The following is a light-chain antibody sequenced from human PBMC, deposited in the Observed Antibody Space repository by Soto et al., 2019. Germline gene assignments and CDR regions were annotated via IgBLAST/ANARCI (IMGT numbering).Light chain of an antibody. J-gene: IGKJ5*01. CDR3: QKGSNWPLIT. CDR2: DAS. V-gene: IGKV3-11*01. Sequence: EIVLTQSPATLSLSPGERATLSCRASQSVSSHLAWYQQKPGQAPRLLIYDASSRATGIPARFSGSGSGTDITLTISSLEPEDFAVYYCQKGSNWPLITFGQGTRLEIK. CDR1: QSVSSH.